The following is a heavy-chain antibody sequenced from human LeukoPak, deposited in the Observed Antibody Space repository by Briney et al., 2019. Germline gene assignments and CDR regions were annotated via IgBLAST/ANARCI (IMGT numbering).Heavy chain of an antibody. CDR2: ISGSGGTI. V-gene: IGHV3-23*01. J-gene: IGHJ4*02. CDR1: GFTYSSYA. Sequence: GGSLRLSCAASGFTYSSYAMSWVRQAPGKGLEWVSRISGSGGTIYFADSVKGRFTISRDNSKNTLYLQMNSLRAEDTAVYYCAKDRRDGYSYFDYWGQGTLVTVSS. D-gene: IGHD5-24*01. CDR3: AKDRRDGYSYFDY.